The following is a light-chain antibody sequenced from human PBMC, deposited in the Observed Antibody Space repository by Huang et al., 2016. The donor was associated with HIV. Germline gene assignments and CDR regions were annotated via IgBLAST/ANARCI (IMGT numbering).Light chain of an antibody. J-gene: IGKJ4*01. CDR3: QQSRT. CDR2: AAS. CDR1: QSVTSR. V-gene: IGKV3-20*01. Sequence: EIVLTQSPGTLSLSPGERATLSCRSSQSVTSRVLWYQQRPGQAPRLLIYAASNRATGIPDRFRGRGAGTDFTLTVSRLEPEDFAVYYCQQSRTFGGGTKVEIK.